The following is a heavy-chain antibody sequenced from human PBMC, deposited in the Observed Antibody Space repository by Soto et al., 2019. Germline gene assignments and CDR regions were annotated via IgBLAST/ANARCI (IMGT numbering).Heavy chain of an antibody. V-gene: IGHV1-58*01. CDR2: IVVGNGKT. Sequence: ASVKVSCKTSGFTFTTSAVQWVRQARGQRLEWIGWIVVGNGKTNYAEKFNDRVTITRDTSTSTSYLQMSGLTSADTAVYYCAADTLQKAVWGQGTLVTVSS. CDR3: AADTLQKAV. CDR1: GFTFTTSA. D-gene: IGHD3-10*01. J-gene: IGHJ4*02.